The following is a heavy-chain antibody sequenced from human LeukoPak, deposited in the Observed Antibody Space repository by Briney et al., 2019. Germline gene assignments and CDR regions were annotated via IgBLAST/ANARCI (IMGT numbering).Heavy chain of an antibody. CDR1: GYTFTGYY. CDR3: ARAGSSSWYAYYYYYIDA. Sequence: ASVKVSCKASGYTFTGYYMHWVRQAPGQGLEWMGRINPNSGGTNYAQKFQGRVTMTRDTSISTAYMELSRLRSDDTAVYYCARAGSSSWYAYYYYYIDAWGKGTTVTVSS. D-gene: IGHD6-13*01. V-gene: IGHV1-2*06. J-gene: IGHJ6*03. CDR2: INPNSGGT.